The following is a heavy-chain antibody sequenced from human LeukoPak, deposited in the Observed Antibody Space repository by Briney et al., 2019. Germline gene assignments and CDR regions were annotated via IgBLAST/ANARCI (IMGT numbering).Heavy chain of an antibody. V-gene: IGHV3-23*01. D-gene: IGHD3-10*01. CDR1: GFTFSSYG. CDR3: AKVRGRNTRDAFDI. J-gene: IGHJ3*02. CDR2: ISGSGGST. Sequence: GGTLRLSCAASGFTFSSYGMSWVRQAPGKGLEWVSAISGSGGSTYYADSVKGRFTISRDNSKNTLYLQMNSLRTEDTAVYYCAKVRGRNTRDAFDIWGQGTIVTVSS.